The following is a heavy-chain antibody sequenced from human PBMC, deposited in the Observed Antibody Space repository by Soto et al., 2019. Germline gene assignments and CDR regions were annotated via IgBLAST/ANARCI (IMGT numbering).Heavy chain of an antibody. V-gene: IGHV3-48*02. CDR1: GFTFSSYS. J-gene: IGHJ4*02. D-gene: IGHD2-21*02. CDR2: ISSSSSTI. Sequence: EVQLVESGGGLVQPGGSLRLSCAASGFTFSSYSMNWVRQAPGKGLEWVSYISSSSSTIYYAGSVKGRFTISRDNAKNSLYQQMNSLRDEDTAVYYCARQGSWKVVTANDYWGQGTLVTVSS. CDR3: ARQGSWKVVTANDY.